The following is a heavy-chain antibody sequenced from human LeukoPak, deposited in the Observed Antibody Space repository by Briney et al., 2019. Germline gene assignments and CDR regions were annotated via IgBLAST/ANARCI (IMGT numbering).Heavy chain of an antibody. J-gene: IGHJ4*02. V-gene: IGHV1-18*01. Sequence: ASVKVSCKASGYTFTSYGISWVRQAPGQGLEWMGWISAYNGNTNYAQKFQGRVTMTRDTSTSTVYMELSSLRSEDTAVYYCARDLVGASNYWGQGTLVTVSS. CDR2: ISAYNGNT. CDR1: GYTFTSYG. CDR3: ARDLVGASNY. D-gene: IGHD1-26*01.